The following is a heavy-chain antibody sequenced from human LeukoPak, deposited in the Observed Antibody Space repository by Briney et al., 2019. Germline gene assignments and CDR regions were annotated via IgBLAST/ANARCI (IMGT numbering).Heavy chain of an antibody. Sequence: ASVKVSCKASGYTFTSYGINWVRQATGQGLEWMGWMNPNSGNTGYAQKFQGRVTMTRNTSISTAYMELSNLRSEDTAVYYCARPSTRDFWSGYLSTSYYYYYGMDVWGQGTTVTVSS. CDR1: GYTFTSYG. J-gene: IGHJ6*02. CDR2: MNPNSGNT. D-gene: IGHD3-3*01. V-gene: IGHV1-8*02. CDR3: ARPSTRDFWSGYLSTSYYYYYGMDV.